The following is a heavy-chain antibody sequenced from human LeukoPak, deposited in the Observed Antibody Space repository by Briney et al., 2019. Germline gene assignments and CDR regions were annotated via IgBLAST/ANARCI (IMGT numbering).Heavy chain of an antibody. D-gene: IGHD2-15*01. CDR3: AHIGSGGSSGYYGMDV. CDR1: GFSLSTSGVG. J-gene: IGHJ6*02. V-gene: IGHV2-5*02. Sequence: SGPTLANPTQTLTLTCTFSGFSLSTSGVGVGWIRQPPGKALEWLALIYWDDDKRYSPSLKSRLTITKDTSKNQVVLTMTNMDPVDTATYYCAHIGSGGSSGYYGMDVWGQGTSVTVSS. CDR2: IYWDDDK.